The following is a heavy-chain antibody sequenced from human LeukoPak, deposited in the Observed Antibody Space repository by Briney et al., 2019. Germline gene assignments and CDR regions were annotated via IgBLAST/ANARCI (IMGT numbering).Heavy chain of an antibody. CDR2: IYSGGST. Sequence: PGGSLRLSCAASGFTVSSNYMSWVRQAPGKGLEWVSVIYSGGSTYYADSVKGRFTISRDNAKNTLYLQMNSLRAEDTAVYYCSSAYYDPTGYWGQGTLVTVSS. V-gene: IGHV3-53*01. J-gene: IGHJ4*02. CDR1: GFTVSSNY. CDR3: SSAYYDPTGY. D-gene: IGHD3-22*01.